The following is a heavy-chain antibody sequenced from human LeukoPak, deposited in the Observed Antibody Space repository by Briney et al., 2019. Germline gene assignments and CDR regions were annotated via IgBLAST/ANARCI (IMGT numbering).Heavy chain of an antibody. V-gene: IGHV3-7*01. D-gene: IGHD2-8*01. CDR2: IKQDGSEK. CDR1: GFTFSSYW. Sequence: GGSLRLSCAVSGFTFSSYWMNWVRQAPGKGLEWVANIKQDGSEKNYVDSVKGRFTISRDNAKSSLFLQMNDLGAEDTAVYYCAKGGRGNGEVYWGQGTLVTVSS. J-gene: IGHJ4*02. CDR3: AKGGRGNGEVY.